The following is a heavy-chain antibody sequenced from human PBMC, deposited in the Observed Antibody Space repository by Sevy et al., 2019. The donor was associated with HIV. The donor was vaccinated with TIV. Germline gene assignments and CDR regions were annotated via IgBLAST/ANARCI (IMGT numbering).Heavy chain of an antibody. D-gene: IGHD2-15*01. CDR1: GYSISSGYY. Sequence: SETLSLTCAVSGYSISSGYYWGWIRQPPGKGLEWIGSIYHSGSTYYNPSLKSRVTISVDTSKNQFSLKLSPVTAADTAVYYCARYCSGGSCYSTGAFDYWGQGTLVTVSS. J-gene: IGHJ4*02. CDR3: ARYCSGGSCYSTGAFDY. CDR2: IYHSGST. V-gene: IGHV4-38-2*01.